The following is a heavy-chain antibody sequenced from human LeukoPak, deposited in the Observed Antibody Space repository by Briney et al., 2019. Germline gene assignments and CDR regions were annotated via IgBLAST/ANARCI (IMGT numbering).Heavy chain of an antibody. CDR1: GFTFSSYG. Sequence: PGRSLRLSCAASGFTFSSYGMHWVRQTPGKGLEWVAVISHDESNKYYADSVKGRFTISRDNSKNTLYVEMNSLRAEDTAVYYCAKDRLGSSWYGVDYWGQGTLVTVSS. CDR3: AKDRLGSSWYGVDY. J-gene: IGHJ4*02. V-gene: IGHV3-30*18. CDR2: ISHDESNK. D-gene: IGHD6-13*01.